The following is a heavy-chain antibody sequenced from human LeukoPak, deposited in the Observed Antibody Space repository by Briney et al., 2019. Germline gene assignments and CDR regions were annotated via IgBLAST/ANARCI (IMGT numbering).Heavy chain of an antibody. CDR1: GGSISSGSYY. CDR3: ARGTLTVAGLFDY. V-gene: IGHV4-61*02. D-gene: IGHD6-19*01. CDR2: IYTSGST. Sequence: SETLSLTCTVCGGSISSGSYYWSWIRQPAGKGLEWIGRIYTSGSTNYNPSLKSRVIISIDTSKNQFSLKLSSATAADTAVYYCARGTLTVAGLFDYWGQGTLVTVSS. J-gene: IGHJ4*02.